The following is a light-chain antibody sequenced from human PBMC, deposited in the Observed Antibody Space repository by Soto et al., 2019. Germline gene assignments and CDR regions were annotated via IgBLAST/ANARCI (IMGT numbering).Light chain of an antibody. CDR3: HQRNK. Sequence: EIVMTPFPATLSVSPGERATLSCRASQTINTNLAWYQRKPGQAPRLLIYDTSNRATGIPARFSGSRSGTDFTLTISSLEPEDFGVYFCHQRNKFGQGTRLEIK. V-gene: IGKV3-11*01. J-gene: IGKJ5*01. CDR2: DTS. CDR1: QTINTN.